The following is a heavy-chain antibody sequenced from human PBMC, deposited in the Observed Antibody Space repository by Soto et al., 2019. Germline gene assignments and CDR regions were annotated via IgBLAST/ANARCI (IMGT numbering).Heavy chain of an antibody. D-gene: IGHD3-22*01. J-gene: IGHJ2*01. CDR3: ARDRKDYYDSSGYYYGPLWYFDL. V-gene: IGHV4-59*01. Sequence: PSETLSLTCTVSGGSISSYYWSWIRQPPGKGLEWIGYIYYSGSTNYNPSLKSRVTISVDTSKNQFSLKLSSVTAADTAVYYCARDRKDYYDSSGYYYGPLWYFDLWGRGTLDTVSS. CDR1: GGSISSYY. CDR2: IYYSGST.